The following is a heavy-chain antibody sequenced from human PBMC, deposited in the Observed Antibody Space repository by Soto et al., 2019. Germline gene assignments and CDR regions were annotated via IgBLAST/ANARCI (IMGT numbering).Heavy chain of an antibody. CDR3: ARAIPSYYDSSGHPASLDY. CDR1: GGSISSGGYY. J-gene: IGHJ4*02. V-gene: IGHV4-31*03. CDR2: IYYSGST. Sequence: PSETLSLTCTVSGGSISSGGYYWSWIRQHPGKGLEWIGYIYYSGSTYYNPSLKSRVTISVDTSKNQFSLKLSSVTAADTAVYYCARAIPSYYDSSGHPASLDYWGQGTLVTVSS. D-gene: IGHD3-22*01.